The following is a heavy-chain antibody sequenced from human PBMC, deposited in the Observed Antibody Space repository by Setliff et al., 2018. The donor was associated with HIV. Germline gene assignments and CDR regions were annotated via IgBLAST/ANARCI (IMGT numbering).Heavy chain of an antibody. D-gene: IGHD6-19*01. CDR2: IFPGDPDT. Sequence: PGESLKISCKGSGYSFTTYWIVWVRQMPGKGLEWMGIIFPGDPDTRYSPSFQGQVTFSVDKSISVAYLHWSSLKASDTAKYYCARAYSSRGGADYWGRGTLVTVSS. CDR1: GYSFTTYW. J-gene: IGHJ4*02. CDR3: ARAYSSRGGADY. V-gene: IGHV5-51*01.